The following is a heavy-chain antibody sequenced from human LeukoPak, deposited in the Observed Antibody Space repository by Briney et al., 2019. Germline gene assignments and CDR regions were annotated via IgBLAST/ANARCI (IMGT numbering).Heavy chain of an antibody. CDR2: ISSSSSYI. CDR1: GFTFSSYS. V-gene: IGHV3-21*01. D-gene: IGHD3-3*01. Sequence: GGSLRLSCAASGFTFSSYSMNWVRQAPGKRLEWVSSISSSSSYIYYADSVKGRFTISRDNAKNSLYLQMNSLRAEDTAVYYCAILYDFWSGYPTFDYWGQGTLVTVSS. CDR3: AILYDFWSGYPTFDY. J-gene: IGHJ4*02.